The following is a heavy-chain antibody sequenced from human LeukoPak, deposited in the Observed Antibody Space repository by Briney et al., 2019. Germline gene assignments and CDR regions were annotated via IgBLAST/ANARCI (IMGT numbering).Heavy chain of an antibody. Sequence: RGSLRLSCAASGFSFSSYAMNWARQAPGKGLEWVSSISSSSSYIYYADSVKGRFTISRDNAKNALYLQMNSLRAEDTAVYFCAHSSGYAYGLDYWGQGTLVTASS. CDR2: ISSSSSYI. V-gene: IGHV3-21*01. CDR3: AHSSGYAYGLDY. J-gene: IGHJ4*02. CDR1: GFSFSSYA. D-gene: IGHD3-22*01.